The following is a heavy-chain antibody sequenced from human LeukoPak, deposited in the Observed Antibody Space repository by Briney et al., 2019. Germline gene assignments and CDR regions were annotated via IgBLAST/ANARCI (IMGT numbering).Heavy chain of an antibody. CDR2: VFYSGNT. J-gene: IGHJ3*02. CDR1: GGSISSYY. Sequence: SETLSLTCSVSGGSISSYYWSWIRQPPGKRLEWIGYVFYSGNTNYNPSLKNRVTISVDTSKNQFSLRLSSVTAADTAVYYCARDSRGTSRYDSSGYYVDYDAFDIWGQGTMVTVSS. V-gene: IGHV4-59*01. CDR3: ARDSRGTSRYDSSGYYVDYDAFDI. D-gene: IGHD3-22*01.